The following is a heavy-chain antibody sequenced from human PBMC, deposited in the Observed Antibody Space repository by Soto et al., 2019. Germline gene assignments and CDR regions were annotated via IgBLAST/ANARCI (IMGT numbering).Heavy chain of an antibody. Sequence: GGSLRLSCAASGFTFSSYAMSWVRQAPGEGLEWVSAISGSGGSTYYADSVKGRFTISRDNSKNTLYLQMNSLRAEDTAVYYCANEVGQCSGGSCYYYYYGMDVWGQGTTVTVSS. J-gene: IGHJ6*02. CDR3: ANEVGQCSGGSCYYYYYGMDV. CDR1: GFTFSSYA. CDR2: ISGSGGST. D-gene: IGHD2-15*01. V-gene: IGHV3-23*01.